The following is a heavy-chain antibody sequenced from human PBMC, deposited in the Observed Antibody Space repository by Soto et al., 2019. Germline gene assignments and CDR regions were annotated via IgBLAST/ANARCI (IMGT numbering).Heavy chain of an antibody. CDR3: ARGEGGYYYYMDG. Sequence: SETLSLTCAVYGGSFSGYYWSWIRQPPGKGLEWIGEINHSGSTNYNPSLKSRVTISVDTSKNQFSLKLSSVTAADTAVYYCARGEGGYYYYMDGGEKGTRVT. CDR2: INHSGST. CDR1: GGSFSGYY. J-gene: IGHJ6*03. V-gene: IGHV4-34*01.